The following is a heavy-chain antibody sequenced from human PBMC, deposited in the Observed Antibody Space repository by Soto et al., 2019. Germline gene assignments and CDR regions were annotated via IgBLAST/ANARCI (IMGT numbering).Heavy chain of an antibody. D-gene: IGHD4-4*01. Sequence: QVQLQESGPGLVKPSGTLSLTCAVSGASISSSHWWSWVRQPPGKGLEWIGEIYPSGSTYYNASLKSRVAISLDKSKNQCSLKLRSVTAADTAVYYCVRKDYSDWFFDLWGRGTLVTVSS. CDR3: VRKDYSDWFFDL. CDR1: GASISSSHW. V-gene: IGHV4-4*02. CDR2: IYPSGST. J-gene: IGHJ2*01.